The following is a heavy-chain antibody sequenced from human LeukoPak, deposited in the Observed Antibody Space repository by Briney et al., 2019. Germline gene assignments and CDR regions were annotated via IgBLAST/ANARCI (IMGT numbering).Heavy chain of an antibody. V-gene: IGHV1-69*01. D-gene: IGHD2-2*01. CDR3: ARTGKMTVPAAKVDAFDI. CDR2: IIPIFGTA. CDR1: GGTFSSYA. Sequence: SVKVSCKASGGTFSSYAISWVRPAPAQGLEWMGGIIPIFGTANNAQKFQGRVTITAGESTSTAYMELSSLRSEDTAVYYCARTGKMTVPAAKVDAFDIWGQGTMVTVSS. J-gene: IGHJ3*02.